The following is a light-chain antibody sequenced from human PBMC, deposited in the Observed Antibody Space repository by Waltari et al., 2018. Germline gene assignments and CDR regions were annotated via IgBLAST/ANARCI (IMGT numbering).Light chain of an antibody. J-gene: IGKJ3*01. CDR3: QQYGNLPRIFT. CDR1: QDISNS. Sequence: DIQMTQSPSSLSASVGDRLTLTCQASQDISNSLKWYQQKPGKAPKLLTYDASNLETGVPSRFSGSGSGTDFTFTISSLQPEDIATYYCQQYGNLPRIFTFGPGTKVDIK. CDR2: DAS. V-gene: IGKV1-33*01.